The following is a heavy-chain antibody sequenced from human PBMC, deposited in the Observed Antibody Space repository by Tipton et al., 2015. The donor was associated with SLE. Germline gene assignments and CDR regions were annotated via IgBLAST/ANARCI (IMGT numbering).Heavy chain of an antibody. CDR3: VRGEEQNYYYTDV. Sequence: SLTCTVSGGSISSGSYYWSWIRQPAGKGLEWIGRIYYSGSVYSHPSLKSRVTISVDTYTNQFSLKLSSVTAADSAVYYCVRGEEQNYYYTDVWGKGTAVIVSS. J-gene: IGHJ6*03. CDR1: GGSISSGSYY. V-gene: IGHV4-61*02. D-gene: IGHD1/OR15-1a*01. CDR2: IYYSGSV.